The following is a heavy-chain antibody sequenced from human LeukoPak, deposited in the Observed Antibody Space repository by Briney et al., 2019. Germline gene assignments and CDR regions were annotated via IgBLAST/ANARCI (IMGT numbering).Heavy chain of an antibody. CDR3: ARNYNDDGFDY. CDR2: INMYTANP. J-gene: IGHJ4*02. Sequence: ASVKVSCKASGYTFTRYAINWLRQAPGQGLEWMGWINMYTANPAYAQGFTERFVFSLDTSVTTAYLQISNLKTEDTAVCYCARNYNDDGFDYLGQGTLVTVSS. CDR1: GYTFTRYA. V-gene: IGHV7-4-1*02. D-gene: IGHD3-22*01.